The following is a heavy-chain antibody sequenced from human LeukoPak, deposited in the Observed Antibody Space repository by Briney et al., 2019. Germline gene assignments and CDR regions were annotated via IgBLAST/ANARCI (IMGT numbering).Heavy chain of an antibody. CDR2: IYYSGST. CDR1: GGSISSYY. D-gene: IGHD3-3*01. Sequence: SETLSLTCTVSGGSISSYYWSWIRQPPGKGLEWIGYIYYSGSTNYNPSLKSRVTISVDTSKNQFSLKLSSVTAADTAVYYCARVSFDFWSGYYPYYFDYWGQGTLVTVSS. CDR3: ARVSFDFWSGYYPYYFDY. J-gene: IGHJ4*02. V-gene: IGHV4-59*12.